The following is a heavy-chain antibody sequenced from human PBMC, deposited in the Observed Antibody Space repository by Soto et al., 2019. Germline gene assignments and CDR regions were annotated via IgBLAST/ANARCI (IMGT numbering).Heavy chain of an antibody. D-gene: IGHD5-18*01. J-gene: IGHJ4*02. CDR3: AKDEGFSYGSTTLDY. CDR2: ISYDGSNK. Sequence: VGSLRLSCAASGFTFSSYGIHWVRQAPGKGLEWVAVISYDGSNKYYADSVKGRFTISRDNSKNTLYLQMNSLRAEDTAVYYCAKDEGFSYGSTTLDYWGQGTLVTVSS. V-gene: IGHV3-30*18. CDR1: GFTFSSYG.